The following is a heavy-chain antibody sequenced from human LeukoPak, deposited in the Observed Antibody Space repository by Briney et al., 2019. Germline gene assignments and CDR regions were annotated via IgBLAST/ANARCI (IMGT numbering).Heavy chain of an antibody. CDR2: IYYSGST. Sequence: PSETLSLTCTVSSGSVNSGSYYWNWIRQPPGKGLEWIGYIYYSGSTNYNPSLKSRVTISVDTAKNQLSLKLSSVTAADTAVYYCARRAGHTGSWYEYWGQGTLVTVSS. CDR1: SGSVNSGSYY. CDR3: ARRAGHTGSWYEY. J-gene: IGHJ4*02. D-gene: IGHD6-13*01. V-gene: IGHV4-61*01.